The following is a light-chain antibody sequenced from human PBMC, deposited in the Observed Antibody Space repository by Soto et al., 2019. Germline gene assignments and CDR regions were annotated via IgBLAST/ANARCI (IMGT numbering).Light chain of an antibody. Sequence: QSALTQPASVSGSPGQSITISCTGTSSDVGSYNPVSWYQQHPGKAPKLMIYEGNKRPSRVSNRFSGSKSGNTASLTISGLPAEDEADYYCCSYAASSTVHVVFGGGTKLTVL. V-gene: IGLV2-23*03. CDR1: SSDVGSYNP. CDR3: CSYAASSTVHVV. CDR2: EGN. J-gene: IGLJ2*01.